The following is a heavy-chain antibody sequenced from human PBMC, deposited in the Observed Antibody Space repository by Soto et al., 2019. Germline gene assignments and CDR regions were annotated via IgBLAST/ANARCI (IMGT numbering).Heavy chain of an antibody. CDR3: ARLVIAAEGCFDP. CDR2: IYYSGST. J-gene: IGHJ5*02. D-gene: IGHD6-13*01. V-gene: IGHV4-39*01. CDR1: GGSISSSSYY. Sequence: SETLSLTCTVSGGSISSSSYYWGWIRQPPGKGLEWIGSIYYSGSTYYNPSLKSRVTISVDTSKNQFSLKLSSVTAADTAVYYCARLVIAAEGCFDPCGQRTLVTVSS.